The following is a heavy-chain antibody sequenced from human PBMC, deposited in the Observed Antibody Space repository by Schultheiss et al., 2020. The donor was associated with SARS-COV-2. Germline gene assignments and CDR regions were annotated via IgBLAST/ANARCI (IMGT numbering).Heavy chain of an antibody. CDR1: GYYISSGYF. V-gene: IGHV4-38-2*01. J-gene: IGHJ4*02. CDR3: ARHGYWDY. Sequence: SETLSLTCAVSGYYISSGYFWGWIRQPPGKGLEWIGSIYYSGTTYYNPSLKSRVTISVDTSKNQFSLKLSSVTAADTAVYYCARHGYWDYWGQGTLVTVSS. CDR2: IYYSGTT. D-gene: IGHD2-8*02.